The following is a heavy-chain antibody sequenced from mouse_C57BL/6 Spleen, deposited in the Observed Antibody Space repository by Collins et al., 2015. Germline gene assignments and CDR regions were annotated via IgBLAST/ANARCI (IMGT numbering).Heavy chain of an antibody. V-gene: IGHV5-6*01. J-gene: IGHJ3*01. Sequence: EVQLVESGGDLVKPGGSLKLSCAASGFTFSSYGMSWVRQTPDKRLEWVATISSGGSYTYYPDSVKGRFTISRDNAKNTLYLQMSSLKSEDTAMYYCARRDYEGFAYWGQGDSGHCLC. CDR1: GFTFSSYG. CDR3: ARRDYEGFAY. CDR2: ISSGGSYT. D-gene: IGHD1-1*01.